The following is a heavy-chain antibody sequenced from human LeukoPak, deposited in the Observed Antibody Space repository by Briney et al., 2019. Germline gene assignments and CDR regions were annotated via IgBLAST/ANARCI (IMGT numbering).Heavy chain of an antibody. V-gene: IGHV3-43D*03. J-gene: IGHJ4*02. CDR2: ISWDGGST. D-gene: IGHD3-10*01. CDR1: GFTFDDYA. CDR3: AKDMAAYYYSSGNIDS. Sequence: GGSLRLSCAASGFTFDDYAMHWVRQAPGKGLEWVSLISWDGGSTYYADSVKGRFTISRDNSKNSLYLQMNSLRAEATALYYCAKDMAAYYYSSGNIDSWGQGTLVTVSS.